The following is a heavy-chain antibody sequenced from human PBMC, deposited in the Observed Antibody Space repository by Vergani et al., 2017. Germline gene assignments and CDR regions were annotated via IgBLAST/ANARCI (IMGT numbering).Heavy chain of an antibody. CDR1: GFPLCRYS. CDR3: ARGQHSSGWYPGHFDL. V-gene: IGHV3-21*01. D-gene: IGHD6-19*01. CDR2: IISGSGYI. Sequence: EVQLVESGGGPVKPGGSLRLSCAVSGFPLCRYSMNWVRPAPGKGLEWVSSIISGSGYIYYADSVEGRFTISRDNAKNSLYLQMNSLRAEDTAVYYCARGQHSSGWYPGHFDLWGRGTLVTVSS. J-gene: IGHJ2*01.